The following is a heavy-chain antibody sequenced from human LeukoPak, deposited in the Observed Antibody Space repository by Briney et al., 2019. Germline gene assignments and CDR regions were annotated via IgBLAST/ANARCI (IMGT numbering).Heavy chain of an antibody. D-gene: IGHD2-15*01. V-gene: IGHV3-48*04. CDR2: ISSRISTI. CDR1: GFTFSSYG. Sequence: GGSLRLSCAASGFTFSSYGMNWVRLAPGKGLEWLSYISSRISTIYYADSVKGRFTISRDNAKNSLYLQMNSLRAEDTAVYYCARNDGDFCSGGSCYVRWFDPWGQGTLVTVSS. J-gene: IGHJ5*02. CDR3: ARNDGDFCSGGSCYVRWFDP.